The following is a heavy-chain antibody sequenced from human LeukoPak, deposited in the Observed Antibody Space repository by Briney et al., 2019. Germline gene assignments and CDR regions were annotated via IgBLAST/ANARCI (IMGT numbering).Heavy chain of an antibody. CDR3: ARARRRYSSSSFDP. CDR2: INHSGST. CDR1: GGSFSGYY. Sequence: SETLSLTCAVYGGSFSGYYWSWIRQPPGKGLEWIGEINHSGSTNYNPSLKGRVTISVDTSKNQFSLKLSSVTAADTAVYYCARARRRYSSSSFDPWGQGTLVTVSS. D-gene: IGHD6-13*01. V-gene: IGHV4-34*01. J-gene: IGHJ5*02.